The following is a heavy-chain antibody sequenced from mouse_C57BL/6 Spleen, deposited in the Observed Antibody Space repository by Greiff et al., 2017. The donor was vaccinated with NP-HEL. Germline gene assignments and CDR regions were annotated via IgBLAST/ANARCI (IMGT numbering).Heavy chain of an antibody. J-gene: IGHJ3*01. V-gene: IGHV14-2*01. CDR3: ARDYYGSEFAY. D-gene: IGHD1-1*01. Sequence: EVQLQQSGAELVKPGASVKLSCTASGFNIKVYYMHWVKQRTEQGLEWIGRIDPEDGETKYAPKFQGKATITADTSSNTAYLQLSSLTSEDTAVYYCARDYYGSEFAYWGQGTLVTVSA. CDR1: GFNIKVYY. CDR2: IDPEDGET.